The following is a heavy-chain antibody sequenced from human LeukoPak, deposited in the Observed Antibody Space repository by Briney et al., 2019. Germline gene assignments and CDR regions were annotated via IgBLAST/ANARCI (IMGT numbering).Heavy chain of an antibody. J-gene: IGHJ6*03. CDR3: KGSSWYNDCYMDV. Sequence: GGSPRLSRAASGFTFSNYAMNWVRQAPGKGLEWVSYISSSSSTKYYAASMKGRFTISRDNAKKSLYLQMNSLRDEDTAVYYCKGSSWYNDCYMDVWGKGTTVTVSS. D-gene: IGHD6-13*01. CDR1: GFTFSNYA. V-gene: IGHV3-48*02. CDR2: ISSSSSTK.